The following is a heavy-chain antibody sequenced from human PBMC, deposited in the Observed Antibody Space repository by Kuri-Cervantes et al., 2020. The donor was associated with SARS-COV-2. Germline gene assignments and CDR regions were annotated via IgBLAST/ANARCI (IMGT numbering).Heavy chain of an antibody. CDR2: ISYDGSNK. V-gene: IGHV3-30-3*01. J-gene: IGHJ4*02. Sequence: GGSLRLSCAASGFTFSSYAMHWVRQAPGKGLEWVAVISYDGSNKYYADSVKGRFTISRDDSENTVSLQMHSLRDEDTGVYYCARHMKVYTSDSTYFDHWGQGTLVTVSS. D-gene: IGHD6-19*01. CDR3: ARHMKVYTSDSTYFDH. CDR1: GFTFSSYA.